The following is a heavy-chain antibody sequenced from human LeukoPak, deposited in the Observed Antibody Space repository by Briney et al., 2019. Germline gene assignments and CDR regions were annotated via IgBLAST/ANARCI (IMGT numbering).Heavy chain of an antibody. Sequence: GASVKVSCKASGYTFTGYYIHWVRQAPGQGLEWMGWINPNSGGTNYAQKFQGRVTMTRDTSISTAYMELSRLRSDDTAVYYCARAWRITIFGVVITGFRGFDPWGQGTLVTVSS. V-gene: IGHV1-2*02. CDR2: INPNSGGT. CDR1: GYTFTGYY. J-gene: IGHJ5*02. D-gene: IGHD3-3*01. CDR3: ARAWRITIFGVVITGFRGFDP.